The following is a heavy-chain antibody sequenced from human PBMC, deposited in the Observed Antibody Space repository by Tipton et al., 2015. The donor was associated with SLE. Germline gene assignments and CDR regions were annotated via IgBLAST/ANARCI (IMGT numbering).Heavy chain of an antibody. D-gene: IGHD6-13*01. J-gene: IGHJ6*03. V-gene: IGHV4-59*08. CDR1: GGSINPYY. Sequence: TLSLTCTVSGGSINPYYWSWIRQSPGKGLEWIGYVHYSGTANYHPSLKSRVAISVDTSKEQFSLKLTSVTAADTAVYYCARWAADSYMDVWGKGTTVTVSS. CDR2: VHYSGTA. CDR3: ARWAADSYMDV.